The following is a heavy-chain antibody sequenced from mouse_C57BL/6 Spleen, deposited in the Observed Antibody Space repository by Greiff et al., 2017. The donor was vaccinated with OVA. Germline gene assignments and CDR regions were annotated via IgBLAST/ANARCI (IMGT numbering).Heavy chain of an antibody. J-gene: IGHJ2*01. D-gene: IGHD2-13*01. V-gene: IGHV14-4*01. Sequence: DVKLQESGAELVRPGASVKLSCTASGFNVKDGYMHWVEQRPEPGLEWIGWSDPENGDTECASLFQGEATITADTSSNTAYLQLSSLTSEDAAVYYCTTGDGDYVGWGQGTAHTVSS. CDR2: SDPENGDT. CDR1: GFNVKDGY. CDR3: TTGDGDYVG.